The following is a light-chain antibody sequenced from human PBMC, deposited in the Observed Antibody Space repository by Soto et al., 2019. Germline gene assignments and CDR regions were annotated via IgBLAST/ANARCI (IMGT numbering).Light chain of an antibody. CDR1: QNISSY. CDR2: AAS. J-gene: IGKJ2*01. V-gene: IGKV1-39*01. Sequence: DLQMTQSPSSLSASVGDRVTISCRASQNISSYLNWYQQKPGRAPKVLIYAASFLQTGVPSRFSGSGSGTDFTLTISILQPEDSATYYCQQSYSPRDTFGQGTKLEIK. CDR3: QQSYSPRDT.